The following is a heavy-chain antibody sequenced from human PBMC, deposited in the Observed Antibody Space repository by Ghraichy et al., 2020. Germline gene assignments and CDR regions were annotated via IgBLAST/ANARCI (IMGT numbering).Heavy chain of an antibody. D-gene: IGHD3-22*01. Sequence: GGSLRLSCAASGFTFSSYAMSWVRQAPGKGLEWVSAISGSGGSTYYADSVKGRFTISRDNSKNTLYLQMNSLRAEDTAVYYCAKVNPSLYYYDSSGYYTKPIDYWGQGTLVTVSS. CDR1: GFTFSSYA. CDR3: AKVNPSLYYYDSSGYYTKPIDY. CDR2: ISGSGGST. V-gene: IGHV3-23*01. J-gene: IGHJ4*02.